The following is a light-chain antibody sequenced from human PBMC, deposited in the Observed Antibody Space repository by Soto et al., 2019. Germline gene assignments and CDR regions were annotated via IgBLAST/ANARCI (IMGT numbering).Light chain of an antibody. V-gene: IGKV1-5*01. CDR3: QQYGVSPT. J-gene: IGKJ4*01. CDR1: QSISSW. CDR2: DAS. Sequence: DIQMTQSPSTLSASVGDRVTITCRASQSISSWLAWYQQKPGKAPKLLIYDASSLESGVPSRFSGSGSGTDFTLSISRLEPEDFAVYYCQQYGVSPTFGGGTKVEIK.